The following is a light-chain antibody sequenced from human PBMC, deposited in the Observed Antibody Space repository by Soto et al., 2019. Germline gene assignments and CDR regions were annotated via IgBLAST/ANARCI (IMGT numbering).Light chain of an antibody. CDR3: QQSYSTPWT. Sequence: DIQMTQSPSSLYASAGDRVTITCRASQSISSYLNWYQQKPGKAPKLLIYAASSLQSGVPSRFSGSGSGTDFTLTICSLQPEDFATYYCQQSYSTPWTFGQGTKV. J-gene: IGKJ1*01. CDR2: AAS. V-gene: IGKV1-39*01. CDR1: QSISSY.